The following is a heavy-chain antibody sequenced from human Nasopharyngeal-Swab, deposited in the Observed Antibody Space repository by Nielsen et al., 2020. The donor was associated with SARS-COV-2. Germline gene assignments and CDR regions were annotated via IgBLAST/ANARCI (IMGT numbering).Heavy chain of an antibody. Sequence: GGSLRLSCTASGFTFGDYAMSWFRQAPGKGLEWVGFIRSKAYGGTTEYAASVKGRFTISRDDSKSIAYLQMNSLKTEDTAVYYCTRGGTTVTPGYYYYGMDVWGQGTTVTVSS. CDR1: GFTFGDYA. CDR3: TRGGTTVTPGYYYYGMDV. CDR2: IRSKAYGGTT. V-gene: IGHV3-49*03. J-gene: IGHJ6*02. D-gene: IGHD4-11*01.